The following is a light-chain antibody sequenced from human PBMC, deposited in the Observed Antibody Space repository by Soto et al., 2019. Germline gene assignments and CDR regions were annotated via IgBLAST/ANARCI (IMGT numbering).Light chain of an antibody. CDR3: QQYFSTPPLT. J-gene: IGKJ4*01. V-gene: IGKV3-15*01. CDR2: GAS. CDR1: QSVSSN. Sequence: EIVMTQSPATLSVSPGERATLSCRASQSVSSNLAWYQQKPGQAPRLLIYGASTRATGIPARFSGSGSGTDFTLSISSLQPEDVAVYYCQQYFSTPPLTFGGGTKVDIK.